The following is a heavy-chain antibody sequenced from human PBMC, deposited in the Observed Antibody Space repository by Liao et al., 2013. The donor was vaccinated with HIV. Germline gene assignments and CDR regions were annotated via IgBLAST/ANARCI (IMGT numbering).Heavy chain of an antibody. CDR2: IYHSGRT. J-gene: IGHJ4*02. D-gene: IGHD6-6*01. Sequence: QVQLHQWGAGPLKPSETLSLTCAVYGGSFSGFSWSWIRQPPGKGLEWIGEIYHSGRTNYNPSLKSRVTISVDTSKNQFSLKLSSVTAADTAVYYCARGSIAARHRNWGQGTLVTVSS. V-gene: IGHV4-34*01. CDR3: ARGSIAARHRN. CDR1: GGSFSGFS.